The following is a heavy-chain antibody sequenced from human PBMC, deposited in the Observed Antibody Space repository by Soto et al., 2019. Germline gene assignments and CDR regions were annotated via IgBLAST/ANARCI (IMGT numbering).Heavy chain of an antibody. J-gene: IGHJ4*02. CDR1: GFAFSSYW. D-gene: IGHD3-9*01. V-gene: IGHV3-74*01. CDR2: IRGDGIET. CDR3: ARVPTFTGPDW. Sequence: GGSLRLSCAASGFAFSSYWMHWVRQAPGKGLVWLSRIRGDGIETNYADSVMGRFTISRDNAKNTVYLQMDSLSPDDTAVYYCARVPTFTGPDWWGQGTLVTVSS.